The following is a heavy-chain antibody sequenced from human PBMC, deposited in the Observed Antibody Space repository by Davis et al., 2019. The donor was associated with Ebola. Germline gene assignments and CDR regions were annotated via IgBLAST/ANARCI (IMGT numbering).Heavy chain of an antibody. V-gene: IGHV5-51*01. CDR2: IYPGDYDT. Sequence: GESLKISCTGSGYSFTTYWIGWVRQMPGKGLEWMGIIYPGDYDTRYSPSFQCQVTISADKSISTAYLQWSSLKASDTAMYYCARTNPGDAFDIWGQGTMVTVSS. J-gene: IGHJ3*02. CDR1: GYSFTTYW. CDR3: ARTNPGDAFDI. D-gene: IGHD2-8*01.